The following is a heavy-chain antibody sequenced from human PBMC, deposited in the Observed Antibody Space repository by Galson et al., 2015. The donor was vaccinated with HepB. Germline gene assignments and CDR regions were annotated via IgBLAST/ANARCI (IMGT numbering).Heavy chain of an antibody. J-gene: IGHJ3*02. CDR1: GDSISTNRYY. Sequence: SLTCTVSGDSISTNRYYWSWVRQPPGKGLEWIGSIYYSGTSYYNASLESRVTISVHTSKKEFSLKLSSVTAADTALYYCARVFPYSSGTYYSIDAFDICGKGSTVTVSA. D-gene: IGHD3-10*01. CDR2: IYYSGTS. V-gene: IGHV4-39*07. CDR3: ARVFPYSSGTYYSIDAFDI.